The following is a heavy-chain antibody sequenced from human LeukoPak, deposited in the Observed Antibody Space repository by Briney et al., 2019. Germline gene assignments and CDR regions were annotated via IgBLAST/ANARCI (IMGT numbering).Heavy chain of an antibody. J-gene: IGHJ5*02. CDR2: IYYSGST. D-gene: IGHD3-10*01. CDR1: GGSISSSSYY. V-gene: IGHV4-39*01. CDR3: ARVNRARYYYGSGKNNWFDP. Sequence: SETLSLTCTVSGGSISSSSYYWGWIRQPPGKGLEWIGSIYYSGSTYYNPSLKSRVTISVDTSKNQFSLKLSSVTAADTAVYYCARVNRARYYYGSGKNNWFDPWGQGTLVTVSS.